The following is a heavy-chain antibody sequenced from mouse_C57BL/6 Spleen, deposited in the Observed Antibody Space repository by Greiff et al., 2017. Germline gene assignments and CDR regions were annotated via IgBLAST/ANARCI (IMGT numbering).Heavy chain of an antibody. D-gene: IGHD2-2*01. CDR2: INPSSGYT. CDR1: GYTFTSYW. Sequence: QVQLQQSGAELAKPGASVKLSCKASGYTFTSYWMHWVKQRPGQGLEWIGYINPSSGYTKYNQKFKDKATLTADKSSSTAYMQLSSLTYEDSAVYYCARLEVTTNYAMDYWGQGTSVTVSS. J-gene: IGHJ4*01. V-gene: IGHV1-7*01. CDR3: ARLEVTTNYAMDY.